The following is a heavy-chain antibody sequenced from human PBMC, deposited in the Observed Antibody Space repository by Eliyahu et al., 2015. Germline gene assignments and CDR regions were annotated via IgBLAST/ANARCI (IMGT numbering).Heavy chain of an antibody. V-gene: IGHV4-39*01. D-gene: IGHD6-13*01. CDR3: ARRVQQATFDH. Sequence: QLQXQESGPGLVKPSETLSLTCXVSGASIXNSSYXWGWIRQPPGKGLEWIGSIYYSGSXYYNPSLKSRVTIFVDTSKSQLSLKLSSVTAADXAVYYCARRVQQATFDHWGQGTLVTVSS. CDR1: GASIXNSSYX. J-gene: IGHJ4*02. CDR2: IYYSGSX.